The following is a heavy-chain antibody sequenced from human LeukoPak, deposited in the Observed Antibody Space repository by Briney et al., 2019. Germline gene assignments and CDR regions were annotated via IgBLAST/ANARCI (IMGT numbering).Heavy chain of an antibody. Sequence: GGSLRLSCTASGFTFGDYAMSWVLQAPGKGLEWVSAISGSGGSTYYADSVKGRFTISRDNSKNTLYLQMNSLRAEDTAVYYCAREIAVAGTSYGMDVWGQGTTVTVSS. CDR1: GFTFGDYA. V-gene: IGHV3-23*01. CDR2: ISGSGGST. D-gene: IGHD6-19*01. J-gene: IGHJ6*02. CDR3: AREIAVAGTSYGMDV.